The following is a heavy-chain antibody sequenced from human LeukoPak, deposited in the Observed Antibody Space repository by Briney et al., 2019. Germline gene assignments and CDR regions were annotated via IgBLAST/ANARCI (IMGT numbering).Heavy chain of an antibody. CDR3: AKGGWKDQQLLYLFDY. V-gene: IGHV3-9*03. Sequence: GGSLRLSCAASGFTFDDYGMSWVRQAPGKGLEWVSGISWNSGSIGYADSVKGRFTISRDNAKNSLYLQMNSLRAEDMALYYCAKGGWKDQQLLYLFDYWGQGTLVTVSS. D-gene: IGHD2-2*02. CDR2: ISWNSGSI. CDR1: GFTFDDYG. J-gene: IGHJ4*02.